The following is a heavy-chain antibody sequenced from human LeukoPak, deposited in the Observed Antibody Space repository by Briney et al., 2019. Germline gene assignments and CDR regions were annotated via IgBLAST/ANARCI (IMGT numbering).Heavy chain of an antibody. CDR3: AGGSRRDGYDY. Sequence: GGSLRLSCAASGFTFGNYAMNWVRQAPGKGLEWVSVIYDNGDAYSADSVKGRFTISRHNSKNTLYLQMNSLRPEDTAVYYCAGGSRRDGYDYWGQGTLVTVSS. CDR1: GFTFGNYA. J-gene: IGHJ4*02. D-gene: IGHD5-24*01. V-gene: IGHV3-53*04. CDR2: IYDNGDA.